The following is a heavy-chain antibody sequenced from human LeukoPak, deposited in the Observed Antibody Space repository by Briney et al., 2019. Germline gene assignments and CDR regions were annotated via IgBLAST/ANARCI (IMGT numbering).Heavy chain of an antibody. CDR3: ARGVRGITLSGDFDC. D-gene: IGHD3-10*01. J-gene: IGHJ4*02. CDR2: VNGDGSST. V-gene: IGHV3-74*01. Sequence: GGSLRLSCAASGFTFSSYWMHWVRQAPGKGLVWVSRVNGDGSSTNYADSVKGRFTISRDNAKNTLYLQMNSLRAEDTAVYYCARGVRGITLSGDFDCWGQGTLVTVSS. CDR1: GFTFSSYW.